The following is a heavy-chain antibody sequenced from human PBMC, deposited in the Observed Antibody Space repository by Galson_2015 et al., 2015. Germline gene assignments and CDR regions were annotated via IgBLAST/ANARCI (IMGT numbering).Heavy chain of an antibody. D-gene: IGHD3-22*01. CDR3: ARDMSSGYFKVDFDY. J-gene: IGHJ4*02. V-gene: IGHV1-18*01. CDR2: VSAYNGNT. CDR1: GYTFTSYG. Sequence: SVKVSCKASGYTFTSYGISWVRQAPGQGLEWMGWVSAYNGNTNYAQKLQGRVTMTTDTSTSTAYMELRSLRSDDTAVYYCARDMSSGYFKVDFDYWGQGTLVTVSS.